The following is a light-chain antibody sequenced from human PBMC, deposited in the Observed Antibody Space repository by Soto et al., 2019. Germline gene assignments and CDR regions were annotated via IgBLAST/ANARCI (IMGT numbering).Light chain of an antibody. CDR3: SSYASSSTLL. V-gene: IGLV2-14*01. J-gene: IGLJ2*01. CDR2: EVS. CDR1: SSDVGGYDY. Sequence: QSALTQPASVSGSPGQSITISCTGTSSDVGGYDYVSWYQQHPGKAPKLLIYEVSNRPSGVSNRFSGSKSGNTASLTISGLQAEDEADYHCSSYASSSTLLFGGGTKLTVL.